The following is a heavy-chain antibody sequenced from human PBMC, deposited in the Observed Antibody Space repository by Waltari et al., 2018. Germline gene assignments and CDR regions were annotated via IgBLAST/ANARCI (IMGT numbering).Heavy chain of an antibody. D-gene: IGHD5-12*01. CDR3: ATYIGASVGTAAFDV. J-gene: IGHJ3*01. CDR2: LSYNGAT. CDR1: GGSITTNSLY. V-gene: IGHV4-39*01. Sequence: QLQLQESGPGLVPPSETLALTCSVSGGSITTNSLYWGWIRQPPGQGLEWIGTLSYNGATYSSPSLRGRLTLSRDTTMNQLSLKLGSVTAADTAVYYCATYIGASVGTAAFDVWGQGTMVTVSS.